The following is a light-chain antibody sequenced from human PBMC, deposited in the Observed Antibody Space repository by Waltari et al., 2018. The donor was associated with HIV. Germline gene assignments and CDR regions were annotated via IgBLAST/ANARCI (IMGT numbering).Light chain of an antibody. CDR2: WAS. Sequence: DIVMTQSPDSLAVSLGERATINCKSSQSVLYSSNNKNHLAWYQQKPGQPPKLLICWASTRESGVPDRFSGSGSGTDFTLTISSLQAEDVAVYYCQQYYTTPFTFGPGTKVDIK. CDR3: QQYYTTPFT. CDR1: QSVLYSSNNKNH. V-gene: IGKV4-1*01. J-gene: IGKJ3*01.